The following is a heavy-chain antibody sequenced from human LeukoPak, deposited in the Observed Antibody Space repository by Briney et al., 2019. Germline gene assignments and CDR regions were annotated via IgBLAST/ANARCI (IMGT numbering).Heavy chain of an antibody. J-gene: IGHJ4*02. CDR2: IWYDGSNK. Sequence: PGRSLRLSCAASGFTFSSYGMHWVRQAPGKGLEWVAVIWYDGSNKYYADSVKGRFTISRDNSKNTLYLQMSSLRAEDTAVYYCAKLLWFGELLGPLGYWGQGTLVTVSS. V-gene: IGHV3-33*06. CDR1: GFTFSSYG. CDR3: AKLLWFGELLGPLGY. D-gene: IGHD3-10*01.